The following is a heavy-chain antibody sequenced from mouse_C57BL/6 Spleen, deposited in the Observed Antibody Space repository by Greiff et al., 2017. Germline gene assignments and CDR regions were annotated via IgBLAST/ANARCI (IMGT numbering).Heavy chain of an antibody. CDR1: GYAFSSYW. Sequence: QVQLQQSGAELVKPGASVKISCKASGYAFSSYWMNWVKQRPGKGLEWIGQIYPGDGDTNYNGKFKGKATLTADKSSSTAYMQLSSLTSEDSAVYFGARGYYGSSYGYWGQGTTLTVSS. D-gene: IGHD1-1*01. CDR2: IYPGDGDT. V-gene: IGHV1-80*01. CDR3: ARGYYGSSYGY. J-gene: IGHJ2*01.